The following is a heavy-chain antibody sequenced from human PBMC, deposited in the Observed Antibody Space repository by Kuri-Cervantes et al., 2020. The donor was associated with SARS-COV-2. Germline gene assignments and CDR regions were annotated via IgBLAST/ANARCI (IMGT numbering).Heavy chain of an antibody. D-gene: IGHD3-10*01. Sequence: SGKVSFKASGSTFSGSAIQWVRQARGQRLEWIGWIVVGSGNTDYAREFQERVTITRDMSTTTVYMELSGLRSDDTAMYYCAPFYYRSINNWSDPWGQGTQVTVSS. J-gene: IGHJ5*02. CDR1: GSTFSGSA. V-gene: IGHV1-58*02. CDR2: IVVGSGNT. CDR3: APFYYRSINNWSDP.